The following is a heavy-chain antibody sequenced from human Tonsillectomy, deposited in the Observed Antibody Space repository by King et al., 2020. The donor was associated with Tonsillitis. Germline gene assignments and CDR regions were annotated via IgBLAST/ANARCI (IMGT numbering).Heavy chain of an antibody. V-gene: IGHV3-30*04. CDR3: AGEGSIAAAGSWFDP. J-gene: IGHJ5*02. CDR2: ISYDGSNK. D-gene: IGHD6-13*01. Sequence: QVQLVESGGGVVQPGRSLRLSCAASGFTFSSYVMHWVRQAPGKGLEWVAIISYDGSNKYYADSVKGRFTISRDNSKNTLYLQMNSLRAEDTAVYYCAGEGSIAAAGSWFDPWGQGTLVTVSS. CDR1: GFTFSSYV.